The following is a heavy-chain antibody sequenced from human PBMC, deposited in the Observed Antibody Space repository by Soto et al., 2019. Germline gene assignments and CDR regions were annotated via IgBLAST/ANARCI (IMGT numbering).Heavy chain of an antibody. J-gene: IGHJ5*02. Sequence: GGSLRLSCAASGFTFSSYAMHWVRQAPGKGLEWVAVISYDGSNKYYADSVKGRFTISRDNSKNTLYLQMNSLRAEDTAVYYCARGGAITIFGVVIRNWFDPWGQGTLVTVSS. D-gene: IGHD3-3*01. CDR2: ISYDGSNK. V-gene: IGHV3-30-3*01. CDR3: ARGGAITIFGVVIRNWFDP. CDR1: GFTFSSYA.